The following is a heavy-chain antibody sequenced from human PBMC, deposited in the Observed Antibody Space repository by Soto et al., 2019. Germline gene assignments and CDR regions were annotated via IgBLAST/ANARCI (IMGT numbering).Heavy chain of an antibody. CDR1: GYTFTSYY. CDR3: AREGTPRLNSSGWYLDDY. CDR2: INPSGGST. J-gene: IGHJ4*02. V-gene: IGHV1-46*01. Sequence: ASVKVSCKASGYTFTSYYMHWVRQAPGQGLEWMGIINPSGGSTSYAQKFQGRVTMTRDTSTSTVYMELSSLRSEDTAVYYCAREGTPRLNSSGWYLDDYWGQGTLVTVS. D-gene: IGHD6-19*01.